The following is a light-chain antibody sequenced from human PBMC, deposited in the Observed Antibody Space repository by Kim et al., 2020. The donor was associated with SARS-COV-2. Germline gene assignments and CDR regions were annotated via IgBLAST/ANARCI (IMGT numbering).Light chain of an antibody. Sequence: ATGKTARITCGGNNIGSKSVHWYQQKPGQAPVLVIYYDSDRPSGIPERFSGSNSGNTATLTISRVEAGDEADYYCQVWDSSSDHVVFGGGTQLTAL. CDR1: NIGSKS. V-gene: IGLV3-21*04. J-gene: IGLJ2*01. CDR2: YDS. CDR3: QVWDSSSDHVV.